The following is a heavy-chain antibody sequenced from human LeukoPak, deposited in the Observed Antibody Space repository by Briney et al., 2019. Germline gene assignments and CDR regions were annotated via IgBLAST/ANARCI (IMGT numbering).Heavy chain of an antibody. J-gene: IGHJ3*02. Sequence: SGGSLRLSCAASGFTVSSNYMTWVRQAPGKGLEWVSVIYSGGTTYYADSVKGRFTTPRDNSKNTLYLQMNSLRTEDTAVYYCARYYDSSGRTPGGIDIWGQGTMVTVSS. CDR1: GFTVSSNY. CDR2: IYSGGTT. D-gene: IGHD3-22*01. CDR3: ARYYDSSGRTPGGIDI. V-gene: IGHV3-53*01.